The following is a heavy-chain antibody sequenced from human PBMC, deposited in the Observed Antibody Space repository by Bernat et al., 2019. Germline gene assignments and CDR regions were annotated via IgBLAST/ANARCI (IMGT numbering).Heavy chain of an antibody. CDR2: ISAYNGNT. CDR1: GYTFTSYG. D-gene: IGHD6-6*01. CDR3: ARDSRYSSSSDDAFDI. J-gene: IGHJ3*02. V-gene: IGHV1-18*03. Sequence: QVQLVQSGAEVKKPGASVKVSCKASGYTFTSYGISWVRQAPGQGLEWMGWISAYNGNTNYAQKLQGRVTMTTETYTSTAYMELRSLMSDDMAVYYCARDSRYSSSSDDAFDIWGQGTMVTVSS.